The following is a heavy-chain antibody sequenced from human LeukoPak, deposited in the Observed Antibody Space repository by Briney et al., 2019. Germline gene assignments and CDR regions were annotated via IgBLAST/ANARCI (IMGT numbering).Heavy chain of an antibody. Sequence: SETLSLTCAVYGGFFSAYYWSWIRQPPGKGLEWIGYINYSGNTNYNPSLKSRVTISVDTSKNQFSLKLSSVTAADTAVYYCASFSSGSGSYNQEAIWSWFDPWGQGTLVIVSS. CDR2: INYSGNT. CDR1: GGFFSAYY. CDR3: ASFSSGSGSYNQEAIWSWFDP. J-gene: IGHJ5*02. D-gene: IGHD3-10*01. V-gene: IGHV4-59*08.